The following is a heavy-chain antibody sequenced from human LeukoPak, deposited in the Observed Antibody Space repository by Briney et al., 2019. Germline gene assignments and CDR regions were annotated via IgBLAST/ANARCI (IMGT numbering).Heavy chain of an antibody. CDR2: ISSSSSYI. Sequence: GGSLRLSCVASGLTFSSYNMNWVRQAPGKGLEWVSYISSSSSYIYYADSVKGRFTISRDNAKNSLYLQMNSLRAEDTAVYYCARNGNRIGSGTYAFDIWGQGTMVTVSS. V-gene: IGHV3-21*05. CDR3: ARNGNRIGSGTYAFDI. CDR1: GLTFSSYN. J-gene: IGHJ3*02. D-gene: IGHD1-14*01.